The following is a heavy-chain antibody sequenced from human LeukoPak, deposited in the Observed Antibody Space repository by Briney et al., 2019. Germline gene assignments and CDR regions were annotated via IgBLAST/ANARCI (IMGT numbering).Heavy chain of an antibody. Sequence: GGSLRLSCAAPGFTFSSYEMNWVRQAPGKGLEWVSYISSSGSTIYYADSVKGRFTISRDNAKNSLYLQMNSLRAEDTAVYYCARDGYSYGYGDYWGQGTLVTVSS. CDR1: GFTFSSYE. J-gene: IGHJ4*02. V-gene: IGHV3-48*03. D-gene: IGHD5-18*01. CDR2: ISSSGSTI. CDR3: ARDGYSYGYGDY.